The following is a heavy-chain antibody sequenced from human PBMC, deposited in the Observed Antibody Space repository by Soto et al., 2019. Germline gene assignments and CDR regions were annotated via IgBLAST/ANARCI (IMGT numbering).Heavy chain of an antibody. D-gene: IGHD3-10*01. CDR2: ISYDGSNK. CDR3: ANGEGFGDYYDTPFDY. J-gene: IGHJ4*02. Sequence: QVQLVESGGGVVQPGRSLRLSCAASGFTFSSYGMHWVRQAPGKGLEWVAVISYDGSNKYYADSVKGRFTISRDNAKNTLYQQMNSLRAEDTAVYYCANGEGFGDYYDTPFDYWGQGTLVTVSS. CDR1: GFTFSSYG. V-gene: IGHV3-30*18.